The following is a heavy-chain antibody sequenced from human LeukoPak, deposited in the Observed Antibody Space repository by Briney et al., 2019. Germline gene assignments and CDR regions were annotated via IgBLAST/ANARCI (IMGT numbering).Heavy chain of an antibody. V-gene: IGHV1-69*05. CDR1: GGTFTNHA. D-gene: IGHD2-8*01. CDR2: ITPIFGTP. CDR3: VSTKYYYYYYMDV. J-gene: IGHJ6*03. Sequence: SVKVSCKPPGGTFTNHAISWVRQAPGQGLEWTGGITPIFGTPKYAQKFQGRLTISTDESTSTAYIELSSLTSEDTAVYYCVSTKYYYYYYMDVWGKGTTVTVSS.